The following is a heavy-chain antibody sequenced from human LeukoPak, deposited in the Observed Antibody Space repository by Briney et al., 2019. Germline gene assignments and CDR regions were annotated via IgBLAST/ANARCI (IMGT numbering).Heavy chain of an antibody. CDR2: IYYSGST. J-gene: IGHJ4*02. CDR1: GGSISSYY. CDR3: ARVERSIAAD. V-gene: IGHV4-59*01. D-gene: IGHD6-13*01. Sequence: SETLSLTCTVSGGSISSYYWSWIRQPPGKGLEWIGYIYYSGSTNYNPSLKSRVTISVDTSKNQFSLKLSSVIAADTAVYYCARVERSIAADWGQGTLVTVSS.